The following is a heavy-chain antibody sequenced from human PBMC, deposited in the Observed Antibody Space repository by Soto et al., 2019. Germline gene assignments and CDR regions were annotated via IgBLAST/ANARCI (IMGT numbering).Heavy chain of an antibody. CDR3: ARDLMQLASHYYYYYGMDV. J-gene: IGHJ6*02. CDR1: GGSISSGDYY. CDR2: IYYSGST. Sequence: QVQLQESGPGLVKPSQTLSLTCTVSGGSISSGDYYWSWIRQPPGKGLEWIGYIYYSGSTYYNPSLKSRVTISVDTSKNQSSLKLSSVTAADTAVYYCARDLMQLASHYYYYYGMDVWGQGTTVTVSS. D-gene: IGHD6-13*01. V-gene: IGHV4-30-4*01.